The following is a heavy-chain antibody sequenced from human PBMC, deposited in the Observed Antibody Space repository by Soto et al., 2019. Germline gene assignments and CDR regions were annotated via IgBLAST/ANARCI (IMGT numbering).Heavy chain of an antibody. V-gene: IGHV3-30-3*01. CDR2: LSYDGGNE. D-gene: IGHD3-10*01. Sequence: QVQLVESGGGVVQPGRSLRLSCAASGFTFNTYTMHWVRQAPGKGLEWVTFLSYDGGNEYYADSVKGRFTISRDNSKDTLFLQMTRLRPEDTAVYYCAKDRPWLRSITGCPDSWGQGTLVTVSS. J-gene: IGHJ4*02. CDR1: GFTFNTYT. CDR3: AKDRPWLRSITGCPDS.